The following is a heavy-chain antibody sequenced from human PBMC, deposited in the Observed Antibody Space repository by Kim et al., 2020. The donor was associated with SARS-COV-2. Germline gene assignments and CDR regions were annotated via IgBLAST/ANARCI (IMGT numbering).Heavy chain of an antibody. Sequence: GGSLRLSCAASGFNFSPYPMTWVRKAPGKGLDWVSYISGDSTTIYYAESVKGRFTISRDNAKNSLYLQMNSLREEDTAVYYCARDMGITGADDSWGQGTQVTVSS. V-gene: IGHV3-48*02. D-gene: IGHD6-13*01. CDR3: ARDMGITGADDS. CDR2: ISGDSTTI. J-gene: IGHJ4*02. CDR1: GFNFSPYP.